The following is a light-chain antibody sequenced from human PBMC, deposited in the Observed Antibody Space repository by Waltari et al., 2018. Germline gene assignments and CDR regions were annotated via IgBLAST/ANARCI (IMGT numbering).Light chain of an antibody. J-gene: IGKJ1*01. CDR2: WAS. CDR3: QQYYSTPRT. V-gene: IGKV4-1*01. CDR1: QSVLYSSNNGNY. Sequence: DIVMTQSPDSLAVSLGERATINRKSSQSVLYSSNNGNYLAWYQQKSGQPPKLLIYWASTRASGVPDRFSGSGSRTDFTLTISSLQAEDVAVYYCQQYYSTPRTFGQGTKVEIK.